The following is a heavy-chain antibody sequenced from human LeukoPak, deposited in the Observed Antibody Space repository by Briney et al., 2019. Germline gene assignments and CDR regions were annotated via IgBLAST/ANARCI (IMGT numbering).Heavy chain of an antibody. D-gene: IGHD1-26*01. Sequence: PGRSLRLFCAASGLPFDDYAMHWARQAPGKGLEGGSGISWNSGSIGYADSVKGRFTISRDNAKNSLYLQMNSLRAEDTAVYYCARDQINSSGNKPPFDYWGRGTLVTVSS. V-gene: IGHV3-9*01. CDR1: GLPFDDYA. J-gene: IGHJ4*02. CDR3: ARDQINSSGNKPPFDY. CDR2: ISWNSGSI.